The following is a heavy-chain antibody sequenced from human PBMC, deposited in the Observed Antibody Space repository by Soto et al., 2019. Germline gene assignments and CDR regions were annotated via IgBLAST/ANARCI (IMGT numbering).Heavy chain of an antibody. CDR1: GFSLSTSGVG. Sequence: SGPTLVNPTQTLTLTCTFSGFSLSTSGVGVGWIRQPPGKALEWLALIYWNDDKRSSPSLRSRLTITKDTSKTRVVLTMTNMDTVDTETYYCAQNPWGRSSWYYFDYWGQGTLVTVSS. V-gene: IGHV2-5*01. D-gene: IGHD6-13*01. CDR2: IYWNDDK. J-gene: IGHJ4*02. CDR3: AQNPWGRSSWYYFDY.